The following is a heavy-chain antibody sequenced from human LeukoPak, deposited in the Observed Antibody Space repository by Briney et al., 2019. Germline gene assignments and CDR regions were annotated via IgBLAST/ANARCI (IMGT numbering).Heavy chain of an antibody. CDR3: ARAYSYGPYYFDY. J-gene: IGHJ4*02. Sequence: SETLSLTXTVSGGSISSYYWSWIRQPPGKGLEWIGYIYYSGSTNYNPSLKSRVTISVDTSKNQFSLKLSSVTAADTAVYYCARAYSYGPYYFDYWGQGTLVTVSS. V-gene: IGHV4-59*01. D-gene: IGHD5-18*01. CDR2: IYYSGST. CDR1: GGSISSYY.